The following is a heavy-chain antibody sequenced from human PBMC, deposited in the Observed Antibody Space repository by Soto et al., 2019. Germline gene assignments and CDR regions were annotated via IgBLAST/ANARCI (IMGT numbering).Heavy chain of an antibody. CDR3: ARDGGAWGSHNAFDI. CDR1: GYSYTSYA. CDR2: ISAYNGNT. Sequence: ASVKVSCKDSGYSYTSYAISWVRQAPRQGLEWMGWISAYNGNTNYAQKLQGRVTMTTDTSTSTAYMELRSLRSDDTAVYYCARDGGAWGSHNAFDIWGQWTMVTVSS. V-gene: IGHV1-18*01. J-gene: IGHJ3*02. D-gene: IGHD2-15*01.